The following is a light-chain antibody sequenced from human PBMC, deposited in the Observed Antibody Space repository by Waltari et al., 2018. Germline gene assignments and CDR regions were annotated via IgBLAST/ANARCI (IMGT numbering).Light chain of an antibody. CDR2: EVS. J-gene: IGLJ1*01. CDR3: SSYTTSTAPGV. V-gene: IGLV2-14*01. CDR1: SSDVGAYNF. Sequence: QSALTQPASVSGSPGQSITISCTGTSSDVGAYNFVSWYQQHPGKAPHLIIYEVSERPPGVSNRVSGSKSDNTASLTISGLQAEDEADDYCSSYTTSTAPGVFGAGTKVTVL.